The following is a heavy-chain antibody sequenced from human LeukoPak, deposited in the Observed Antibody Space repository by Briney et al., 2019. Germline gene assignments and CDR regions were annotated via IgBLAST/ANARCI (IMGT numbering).Heavy chain of an antibody. CDR2: ISSSSSYI. J-gene: IGHJ5*02. CDR3: ARDLGQYYDTSDNWFDP. CDR1: GFTFSSYS. V-gene: IGHV3-21*01. Sequence: KPGGSLRLSCAASGFTFSSYSMNWVRQAPGKGLEWVSSISSSSSYIYYADSLKGRFTISRDNAKNSLYLQMNSLRAEDTAVYYCARDLGQYYDTSDNWFDPWGQGTLVTVSS. D-gene: IGHD3-22*01.